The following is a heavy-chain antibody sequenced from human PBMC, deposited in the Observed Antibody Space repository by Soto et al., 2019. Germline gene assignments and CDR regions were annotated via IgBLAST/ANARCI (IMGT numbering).Heavy chain of an antibody. CDR2: IHYSGST. CDR1: GGSISSYY. CDR3: ARARYRLSHPYCYGMDV. Sequence: QVQLQESGPGLVKPSETLSLTCTVSGGSISSYYWSWIRQSPGKGLEWIGYIHYSGSTKSNPSLKSRVTISVDTSRNQVSLTLSSVTAADSAVYFCARARYRLSHPYCYGMDVWGQGTTVTVSS. V-gene: IGHV4-59*01. D-gene: IGHD1-1*01. J-gene: IGHJ6*02.